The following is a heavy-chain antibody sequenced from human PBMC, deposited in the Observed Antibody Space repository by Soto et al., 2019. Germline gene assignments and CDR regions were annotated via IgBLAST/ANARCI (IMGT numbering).Heavy chain of an antibody. CDR2: IYYSGST. CDR1: GGSISSGGYY. CDR3: ARWGAYSGSWNRNGFDP. J-gene: IGHJ5*02. Sequence: SETLSLTCTVSGGSISSGGYYWSWIRQHPGKGLEWIGYIYYSGSTYYNPSLKSRVTISVDTSKNQFSLKLSSVTAADTAVYYCARWGAYSGSWNRNGFDPWGQGTLVTVSS. D-gene: IGHD6-13*01. V-gene: IGHV4-31*03.